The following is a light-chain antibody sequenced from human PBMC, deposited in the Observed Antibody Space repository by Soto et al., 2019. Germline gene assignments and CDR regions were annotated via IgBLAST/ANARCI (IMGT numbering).Light chain of an antibody. CDR1: ASDVGSYNF. CDR2: EGS. CDR3: CSYAGNSVWL. J-gene: IGLJ3*02. V-gene: IGLV2-23*01. Sequence: QSALTQPPSASGSPGQSVAISCTGTASDVGSYNFVSWYQQHPGKAPKLIIYEGSRRASGVSNRFSGSKSGSTASLTISGLQGEDEADYYCCSYAGNSVWLFGGGTKLTVL.